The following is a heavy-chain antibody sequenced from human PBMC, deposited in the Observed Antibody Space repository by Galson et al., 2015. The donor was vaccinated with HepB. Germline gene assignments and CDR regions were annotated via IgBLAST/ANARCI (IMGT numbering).Heavy chain of an antibody. J-gene: IGHJ3*02. CDR1: RYNLTTYW. V-gene: IGHV5-10-1*01. Sequence: QSGAEVKKPGESLRISCEGSRYNLTTYWISWVRQMPGRGLEWMGRIDTRDSYTNYSPSFQGHVTISADKSISTAYLQWSSLNASDTAIYYCAGRSGGYPDGAFDNWGQGTMVTVSS. D-gene: IGHD1-26*01. CDR2: IDTRDSYT. CDR3: AGRSGGYPDGAFDN.